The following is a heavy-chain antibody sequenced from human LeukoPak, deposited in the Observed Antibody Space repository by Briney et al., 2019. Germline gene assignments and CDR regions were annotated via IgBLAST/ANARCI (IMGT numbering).Heavy chain of an antibody. D-gene: IGHD7-27*01. CDR2: IDYSGST. Sequence: PSETLSLICTVSGGSISYSHWTWIRQPPGKGLEWIGYIDYSGSTTFNTSLKSRATMSLDTSENRITLRLTSVTAADTAFYYCARDHALGYFDIWGPGTRVTVSS. CDR1: GGSISYSH. CDR3: ARDHALGYFDI. J-gene: IGHJ3*02. V-gene: IGHV4-59*01.